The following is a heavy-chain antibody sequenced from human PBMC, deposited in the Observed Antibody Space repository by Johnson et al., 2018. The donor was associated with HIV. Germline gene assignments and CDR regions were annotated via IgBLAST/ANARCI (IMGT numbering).Heavy chain of an antibody. Sequence: QMLLVESGGGLVQPGRSLRLSCAASGFTFSDHYMDWVRQAPGKGLECISYISSSGTTIYYTDSVKGRFTISRDNAKNSLYLQLNSLRAEDTSLYYCAKTTRGNWGSCFDIWGRGTMVTVSS. CDR2: ISSSGTTI. CDR1: GFTFSDHY. D-gene: IGHD7-27*01. CDR3: AKTTRGNWGSCFDI. V-gene: IGHV3-11*04. J-gene: IGHJ3*02.